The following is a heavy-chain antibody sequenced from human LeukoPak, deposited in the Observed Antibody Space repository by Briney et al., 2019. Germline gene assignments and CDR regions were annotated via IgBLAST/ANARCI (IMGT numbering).Heavy chain of an antibody. CDR3: ARHRRGTSYFDY. Sequence: GESLKISCKGSGYSLTNYWIGWVRQMSGKGLEWMGIIYPDDSDTRYSPSFQGQVTISADKYSSTAYLQWNSLKASDTAIYYCARHRRGTSYFDYWGEGTLVTVSS. D-gene: IGHD2-8*01. CDR2: IYPDDSDT. CDR1: GYSLTNYW. V-gene: IGHV5-51*01. J-gene: IGHJ4*02.